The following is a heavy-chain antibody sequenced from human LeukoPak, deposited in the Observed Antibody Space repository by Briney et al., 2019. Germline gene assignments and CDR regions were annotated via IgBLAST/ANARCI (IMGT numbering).Heavy chain of an antibody. V-gene: IGHV1-69*13. CDR3: ARGERTLWFGELLRN. CDR1: GGTFSSYA. D-gene: IGHD3-10*01. Sequence: SVKVSYKASGGTFSSYAISWVRQAPGQGLEWMGGIIPIFGTANYAQKFQGRVTITADESTSTAYMELSSLRSGDTAVYYCARGERTLWFGELLRNWGQGTLVTVSS. CDR2: IIPIFGTA. J-gene: IGHJ4*02.